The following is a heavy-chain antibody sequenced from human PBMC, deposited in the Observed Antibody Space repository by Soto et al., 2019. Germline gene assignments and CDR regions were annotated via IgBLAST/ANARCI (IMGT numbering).Heavy chain of an antibody. CDR2: ISSSSSYI. J-gene: IGHJ6*02. D-gene: IGHD3-3*01. CDR3: TTIRRFLEPYYYYYYGMDV. CDR1: GFTFSSYS. Sequence: EVQLVESGGGLVKPGGSLRLSCAASGFTFSSYSMNWVRQAPGKGLEWVSSISSSSSYIYYADSVKGRFTISRDNAKNSLYLQMNSLRAEDTAVYYCTTIRRFLEPYYYYYYGMDVWGQGTTVTVSS. V-gene: IGHV3-21*01.